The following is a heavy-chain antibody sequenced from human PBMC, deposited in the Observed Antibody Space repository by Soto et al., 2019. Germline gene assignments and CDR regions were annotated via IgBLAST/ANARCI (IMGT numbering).Heavy chain of an antibody. V-gene: IGHV3-48*03. CDR1: GFTFSSYD. D-gene: IGHD3-22*01. CDR3: ARGDDTSGYYYAFYY. J-gene: IGHJ4*02. CDR2: ISGGGRTI. Sequence: CLRLSCEASGFTFSSYDMNWVRQAQGKGLEWVSYISGGGRTIYYADSVKGRFTIPRDSAKKSLFLQMNSLRVEDTALYYCARGDDTSGYYYAFYYWGQGTLVTVPQ.